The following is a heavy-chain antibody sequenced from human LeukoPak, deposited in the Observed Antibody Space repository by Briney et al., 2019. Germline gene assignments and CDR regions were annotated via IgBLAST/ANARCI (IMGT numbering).Heavy chain of an antibody. CDR3: ARGGRRISDNGMDV. D-gene: IGHD1-26*01. J-gene: IGHJ6*04. V-gene: IGHV4-30-2*01. Sequence: PSETLSLTCAVSGGSISSGGYSWSWIRQPPGKGLEWIGYIYHSGSTYYNPSLKSRVTISVDRSKNQFSLKLSSVTAADTAVYYCARGGRRISDNGMDVWGKGTTVTVSS. CDR2: IYHSGST. CDR1: GGSISSGGYS.